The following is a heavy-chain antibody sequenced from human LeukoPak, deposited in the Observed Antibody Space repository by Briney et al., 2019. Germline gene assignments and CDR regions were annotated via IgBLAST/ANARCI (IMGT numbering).Heavy chain of an antibody. CDR2: ISSSGNYI. V-gene: IGHV3-21*04. CDR3: TKGTIWLPFDY. J-gene: IGHJ4*02. Sequence: GGSLRLSCAASGLTFSSYRMNWVRQAPGKGLEWVSSISSSGNYIYYADSVKGRFTISRDNSKNTLYLQMNSLRAEDTAVYYCTKGTIWLPFDYWGQGTLVTVSS. CDR1: GLTFSSYR. D-gene: IGHD5-18*01.